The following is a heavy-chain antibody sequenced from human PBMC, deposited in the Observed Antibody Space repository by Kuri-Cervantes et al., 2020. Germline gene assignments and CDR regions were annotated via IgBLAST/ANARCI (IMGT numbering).Heavy chain of an antibody. V-gene: IGHV3-66*01. J-gene: IGHJ6*02. D-gene: IGHD3-10*01. Sequence: VEFGGGVVQPGRSLRLSCAASGFTYRTYDIHWVRQAPGKGLEWVSVIYSGGDTYYADSVKGRFTIFRDNSKNTLFLQMNSLRAEDTAVYYCAGYMVRGIYFGMDVWGQGTTVTVSS. CDR2: IYSGGDT. CDR3: AGYMVRGIYFGMDV. CDR1: GFTYRTYD.